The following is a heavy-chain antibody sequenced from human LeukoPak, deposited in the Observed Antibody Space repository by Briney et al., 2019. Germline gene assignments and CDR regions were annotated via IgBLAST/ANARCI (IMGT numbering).Heavy chain of an antibody. V-gene: IGHV3-21*04. CDR2: ISSSSSYI. D-gene: IGHD3-10*01. J-gene: IGHJ4*02. CDR3: AKDAAELLWFGESTTDY. Sequence: PGGSLRLSCAASGFTFSSYSMNWVRQAPGKGLEWVSSISSSSSYIYYADSVKGRFTISRDNAKNTLYLQMNSLRAEDTAVYYCAKDAAELLWFGESTTDYWGQGTLVTVSS. CDR1: GFTFSSYS.